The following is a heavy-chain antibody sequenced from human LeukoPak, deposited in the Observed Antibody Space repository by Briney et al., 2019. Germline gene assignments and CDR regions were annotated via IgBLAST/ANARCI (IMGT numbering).Heavy chain of an antibody. CDR3: ARFGDDSSGWYFDY. CDR1: GFTFSDYH. V-gene: IGHV3-11*01. J-gene: IGHJ4*02. CDR2: ISATNTDI. D-gene: IGHD3-22*01. Sequence: GGSLRLSCAASGFTFSDYHMSWIRQAPGKGLEWVSYISATNTDIHYTDSVKGRFTISRDNSKNTLYLQMNSLRAEDTAMYYCARFGDDSSGWYFDYWGQGTLVTVSS.